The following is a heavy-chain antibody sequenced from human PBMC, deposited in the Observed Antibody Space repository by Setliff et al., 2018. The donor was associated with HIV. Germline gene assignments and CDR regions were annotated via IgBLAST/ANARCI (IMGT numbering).Heavy chain of an antibody. CDR1: GTSVNTIGMR. J-gene: IGHJ6*03. V-gene: IGHV2-26*01. Sequence: SGPTLVNPTQTLTLTCTLSGTSVNTIGMRVTWIRQPPGKALEWLGNVLANDEKSYGTALKSRLTISKDTSKSQVVLTMTNTDPVDTATYYCARDGVVYSGYAPPLPGTIYMDVWGKGTTVTVSS. CDR2: VLANDEK. CDR3: ARDGVVYSGYAPPLPGTIYMDV. D-gene: IGHD5-12*01.